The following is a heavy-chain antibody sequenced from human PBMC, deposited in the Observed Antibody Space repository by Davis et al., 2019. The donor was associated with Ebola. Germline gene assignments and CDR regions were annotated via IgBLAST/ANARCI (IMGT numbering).Heavy chain of an antibody. D-gene: IGHD4-17*01. CDR3: ARHDYGDPHFDY. V-gene: IGHV3-7*03. Sequence: GGSLRLSCAASGFTFSDYYMSWIRQAPGKGLEWVANIKEDGSEKHYVDSVKGRFTISRDNAKNSLYVQMNSLRAEDTAVYYCARHDYGDPHFDYWGQGTLVTVSS. J-gene: IGHJ4*02. CDR1: GFTFSDYY. CDR2: IKEDGSEK.